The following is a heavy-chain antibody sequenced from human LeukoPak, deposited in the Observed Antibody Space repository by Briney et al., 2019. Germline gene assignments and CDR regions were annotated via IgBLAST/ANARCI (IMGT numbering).Heavy chain of an antibody. Sequence: SGGSLRLSCAASGFNVSSNYISWVRQAPGKGLEWVSVIYSGGNSYYADSVKGRFTISRDNSKNTLYLQMNSLRAEDTALYYCARESTVGAPDFWGQGTLVTVSS. V-gene: IGHV3-66*01. CDR3: ARESTVGAPDF. J-gene: IGHJ4*02. CDR1: GFNVSSNY. D-gene: IGHD1-26*01. CDR2: IYSGGNS.